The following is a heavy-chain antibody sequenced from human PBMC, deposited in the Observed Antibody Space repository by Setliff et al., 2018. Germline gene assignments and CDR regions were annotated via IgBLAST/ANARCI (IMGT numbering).Heavy chain of an antibody. D-gene: IGHD3-10*01. CDR1: GGSISSSY. CDR2: FYHSGSM. J-gene: IGHJ6*03. V-gene: IGHV4-4*09. Sequence: PSETLSLTCTVSGGSISSSYWSWIRQPPGKGLEWIGYFYHSGSMNYNPSLKGPVTMSVDTSNNQLSLKLTSVSAADTAVYYRARAYYYGSGNSHKYYMDVWGKGTAVTVSS. CDR3: ARAYYYGSGNSHKYYMDV.